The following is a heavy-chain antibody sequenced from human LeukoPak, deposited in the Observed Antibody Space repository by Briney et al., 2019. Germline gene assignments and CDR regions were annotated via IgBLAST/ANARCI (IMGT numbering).Heavy chain of an antibody. V-gene: IGHV3-74*01. CDR1: GFTFSSYW. J-gene: IGHJ4*02. Sequence: PGGSLRLSCAASGFTFSSYWMHWVRQAPGKGLVWVSRIKSDGSSTNYADSVKGRFTISRDNAKNTLYLQTNSLRADDTAVYYCARDSANYYHDYWGQGTLVTVSS. D-gene: IGHD3-10*01. CDR2: IKSDGSST. CDR3: ARDSANYYHDY.